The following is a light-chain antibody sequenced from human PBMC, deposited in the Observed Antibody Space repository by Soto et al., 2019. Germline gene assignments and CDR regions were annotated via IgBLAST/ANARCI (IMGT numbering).Light chain of an antibody. CDR2: YAS. V-gene: IGKV1-39*01. CDR3: QQSYTAPYT. CDR1: QDIRTF. J-gene: IGKJ2*01. Sequence: DIQMTQSPPSLSPSVGDKVTITCRTRQDIRTFLNWYRQKPGKAPELLMYYASTLQSGVSSRLNGSGSGTDFTLTLTSLQPEDSATYYCQQSYTAPYTFGQGTKL.